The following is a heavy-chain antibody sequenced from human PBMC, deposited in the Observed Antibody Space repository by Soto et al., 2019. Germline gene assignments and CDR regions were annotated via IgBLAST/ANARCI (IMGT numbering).Heavy chain of an antibody. V-gene: IGHV3-30-3*01. CDR2: ISYDGSNK. J-gene: IGHJ4*02. Sequence: GGSLRLSCAASGFTFSSYAMHWVRQAPGKGLEWVAVISYDGSNKYYADSVKGRFTISRDNSKNTLYLQMNSLRAEDTAVYYCAGNVDTAMVPFYWGQGTLVTVSS. CDR1: GFTFSSYA. CDR3: AGNVDTAMVPFY. D-gene: IGHD5-18*01.